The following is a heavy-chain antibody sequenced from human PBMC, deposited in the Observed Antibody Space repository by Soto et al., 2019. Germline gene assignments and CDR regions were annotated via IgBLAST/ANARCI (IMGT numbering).Heavy chain of an antibody. CDR2: INQDGSEK. V-gene: IGHV3-7*01. CDR1: GFTFSTYW. J-gene: IGHJ4*02. CDR3: SRSLNS. Sequence: GXLRLSCASSGFTFSTYWMDWVRQTPGKGLEWVANINQDGSEKNYVDSVKGRFTIYRDNAKNSLYLQMSSLTAEDSALYYCSRSLNSWGQGTLVTVSS.